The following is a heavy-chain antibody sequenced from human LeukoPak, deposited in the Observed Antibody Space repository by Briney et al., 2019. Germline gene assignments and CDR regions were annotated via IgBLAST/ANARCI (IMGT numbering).Heavy chain of an antibody. V-gene: IGHV1-2*02. CDR2: INPNSGGT. CDR3: ASSAGYCSGGSCYYWFDP. J-gene: IGHJ5*02. D-gene: IGHD2-15*01. CDR1: GYTFTGYY. Sequence: ASVTVSCKASGYTFTGYYMHWVRQAPGQGLEWMGWINPNSGGTNYAQKFQGRVTMTRDTAISTAYMELSRLRSDDTAVYYCASSAGYCSGGSCYYWFDPWGQGTLVTVSS.